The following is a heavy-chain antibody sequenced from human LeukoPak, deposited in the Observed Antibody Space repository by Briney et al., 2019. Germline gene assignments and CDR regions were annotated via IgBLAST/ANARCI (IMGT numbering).Heavy chain of an antibody. Sequence: ASVKVSCKASGYTFTGYYMHWVRQAPGQGLEWMGWMNPDNGDTGYAQKFQGRVTITRNTSKSTAYMELSNLKSDDTAVYYCARGLPVPVAFIIYFHSYMDVWGKGTTVTVSS. J-gene: IGHJ6*03. CDR3: ARGLPVPVAFIIYFHSYMDV. CDR1: GYTFTGYY. D-gene: IGHD3-10*01. CDR2: MNPDNGDT. V-gene: IGHV1-8*03.